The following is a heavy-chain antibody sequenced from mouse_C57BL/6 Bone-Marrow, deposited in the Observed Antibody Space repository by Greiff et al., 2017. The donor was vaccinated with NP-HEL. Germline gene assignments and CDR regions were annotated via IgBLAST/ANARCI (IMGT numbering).Heavy chain of an antibody. CDR3: ARRDGSSYIYAMDY. J-gene: IGHJ4*01. Sequence: QVQLQQSGAELVMPGASVKLSCKASGYTFTSYWMHWVKQRPGQGLEWIGEIDPSDSYTNYNQKFKGKSTLTVDKSSSTAYMQLSSLTSEDSAVYYCARRDGSSYIYAMDYWGQGTSVTVSS. D-gene: IGHD1-1*01. CDR1: GYTFTSYW. V-gene: IGHV1-69*01. CDR2: IDPSDSYT.